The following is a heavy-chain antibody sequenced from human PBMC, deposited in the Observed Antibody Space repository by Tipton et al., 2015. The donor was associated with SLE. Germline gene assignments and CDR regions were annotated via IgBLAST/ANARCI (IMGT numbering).Heavy chain of an antibody. CDR2: IKQDGSEK. J-gene: IGHJ4*02. CDR1: GFSFRNSW. CDR3: ARDGQWLNFDY. D-gene: IGHD5-12*01. Sequence: SLRISCAASGFSFRNSWMSWVRQAPGKGLEWVANIKQDGSEKYYVDSVKGRFTISRDNAKNSLYLQMNSLRAENTAVYYCARDGQWLNFDYWGQGTLVTVSS. V-gene: IGHV3-7*03.